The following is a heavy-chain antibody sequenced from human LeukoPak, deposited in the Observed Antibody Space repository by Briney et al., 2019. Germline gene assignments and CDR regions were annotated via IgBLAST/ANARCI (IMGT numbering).Heavy chain of an antibody. Sequence: SLRHSRAAPGFTLSTYSTNPGHHAPGKGLEWVSYISSSSSTIYYADSVKGRFTISRDNAKNSLHLQMNSLRDEDTAVYYCVRARGSWDSIRVQFVDVWGQGSTVAVSS. CDR3: VRARGSWDSIRVQFVDV. CDR2: ISSSSSTI. D-gene: IGHD1-26*01. J-gene: IGHJ6*01. CDR1: GFTLSTYS. V-gene: IGHV3-48*02.